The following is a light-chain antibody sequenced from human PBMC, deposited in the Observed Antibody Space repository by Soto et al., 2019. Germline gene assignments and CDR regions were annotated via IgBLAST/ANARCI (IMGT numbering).Light chain of an antibody. V-gene: IGLV2-14*03. J-gene: IGLJ1*01. CDR2: DVS. CDR1: SSDVGGFNY. Sequence: QSVLTQPASVSGSPGQSITISCTGTSSDVGGFNYVSWYQQHPGKAPKLMIFDVSSRPSGVSDRFSGSKSGNTASLTISGLQAEDEADYYCNSYTTTSTLCVFGTGTKVTVL. CDR3: NSYTTTSTLCV.